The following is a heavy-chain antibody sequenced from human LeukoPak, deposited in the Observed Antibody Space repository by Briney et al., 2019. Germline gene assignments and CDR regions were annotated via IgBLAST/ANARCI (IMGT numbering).Heavy chain of an antibody. J-gene: IGHJ6*02. V-gene: IGHV3-48*02. CDR1: GFTFSSYS. D-gene: IGHD2-15*01. CDR2: ISSSSSTI. CDR3: ARDNHCSGGSCYPYYYYGMDV. Sequence: QSGGSLRLSCAASGFTFSSYSMNWVRQAPGKGLEWVSYISSSSSTIYYADSVKGRFTISRDNAKNSLYLQMNSLRDEDTAVYYCARDNHCSGGSCYPYYYYGMDVWGQGTTVTVSS.